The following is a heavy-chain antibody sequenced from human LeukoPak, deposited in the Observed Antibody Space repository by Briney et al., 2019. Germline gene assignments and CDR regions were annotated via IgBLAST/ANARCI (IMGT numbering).Heavy chain of an antibody. J-gene: IGHJ3*02. CDR3: VRGYSGAHVYAFDI. CDR2: IGNKANTYAT. CDR1: GFGFSGQY. D-gene: IGHD1-26*01. V-gene: IGHV3-72*01. Sequence: GGPLRLSCAASGFGFSGQYMDWVRQAPGKGLEWVGRIGNKANTYATEYAASVKGRFTISRDDSKNSLYLQMNNLKIEDTAVYYCVRGYSGAHVYAFDIWGQGTMVTVSS.